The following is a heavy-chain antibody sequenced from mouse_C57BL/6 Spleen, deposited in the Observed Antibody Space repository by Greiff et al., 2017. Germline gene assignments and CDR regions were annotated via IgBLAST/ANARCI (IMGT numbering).Heavy chain of an antibody. CDR3: ASSQFITTVVAEGDAMDY. Sequence: QVQLQQSGAELMKPGASVKLSCKATGYTFTGYWIEWVKQRPGHGLEWIGEILPGSGSTNYNEKFKGKDTFTADTSSNTAYMQLSSLTTEDSAIYYCASSQFITTVVAEGDAMDYWGQGTSVTVSS. CDR2: ILPGSGST. CDR1: GYTFTGYW. V-gene: IGHV1-9*01. J-gene: IGHJ4*01. D-gene: IGHD1-1*01.